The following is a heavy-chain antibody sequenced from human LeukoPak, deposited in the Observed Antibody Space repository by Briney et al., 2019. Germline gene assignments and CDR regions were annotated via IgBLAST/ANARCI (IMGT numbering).Heavy chain of an antibody. V-gene: IGHV3-53*01. Sequence: GGSLRPSCAASGFAVSSNYMSWVRQAPGKGLEWVSVIYSGGSTYSADSVKGRFTISRDNSKNTLYLQMNSLRAEDTAVYYCAREGSGGSCYSWGQGTLVTVSS. D-gene: IGHD2-15*01. CDR1: GFAVSSNY. CDR3: AREGSGGSCYS. CDR2: IYSGGST. J-gene: IGHJ4*02.